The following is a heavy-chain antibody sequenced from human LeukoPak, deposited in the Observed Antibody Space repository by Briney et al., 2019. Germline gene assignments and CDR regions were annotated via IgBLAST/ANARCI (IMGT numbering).Heavy chain of an antibody. CDR2: LSSTGGT. D-gene: IGHD3-3*01. CDR1: GGSLRGYF. CDR3: ARTIIGQYYQHMDV. Sequence: AETLSLTCNVSGGSLRGYFWSWLRQPPGKRLEWIAFLSSTGGTKYNPSLRSRVNTSINTSRNVLSLQLSSVTAADTAVYFCARTIIGQYYQHMDVWGKGTTVVVSS. J-gene: IGHJ6*03. V-gene: IGHV4-59*01.